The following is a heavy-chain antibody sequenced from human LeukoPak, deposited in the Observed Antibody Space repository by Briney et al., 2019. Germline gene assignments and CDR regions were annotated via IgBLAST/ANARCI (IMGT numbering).Heavy chain of an antibody. CDR1: GGSISSYY. CDR2: IYTSGST. CDR3: ARQFMAADRGDNWFDP. Sequence: SETLSLTCTVSGGSISSYYWSWIRQPPGKGLEWIGYIYTSGSTNYNPSLQSRVTISVDTSKNQFSLKLSCVPAADTAVYYCARQFMAADRGDNWFDPWGQGTLVTVSS. J-gene: IGHJ5*02. D-gene: IGHD2-15*01. V-gene: IGHV4-4*09.